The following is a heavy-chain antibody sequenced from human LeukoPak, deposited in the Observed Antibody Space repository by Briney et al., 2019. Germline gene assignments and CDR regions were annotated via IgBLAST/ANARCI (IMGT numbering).Heavy chain of an antibody. Sequence: GASPRLCCAACGFTFSSYEMSWVHPAPGGGREWISYISSSSSNIYHEHSVKGRFTISRDNAKNSLYLQMNSLGAEDTAVYYCARDRGVGWLQPGYFDYWGRGTLVTVSS. V-gene: IGHV3-48*03. CDR2: ISSSSSNI. J-gene: IGHJ4*02. D-gene: IGHD5-24*01. CDR3: ARDRGVGWLQPGYFDY. CDR1: GFTFSSYE.